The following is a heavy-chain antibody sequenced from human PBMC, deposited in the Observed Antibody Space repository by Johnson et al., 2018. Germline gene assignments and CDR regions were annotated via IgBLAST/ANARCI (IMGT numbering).Heavy chain of an antibody. CDR3: AAGYAGYYMDV. CDR2: VSPRGST. D-gene: IGHD5-18*01. Sequence: QVQLQQWGAGLLKPSETLSLTCAVSGESFSGYYWSWIRQPPGKGLEWIGEVSPRGSTNYTPSLKSRITISLDTSNNQFSLKLSSGTAADTAVYFGAAGYAGYYMDVWGKGTTVTVSS. J-gene: IGHJ6*03. CDR1: GESFSGYY. V-gene: IGHV4-34*01.